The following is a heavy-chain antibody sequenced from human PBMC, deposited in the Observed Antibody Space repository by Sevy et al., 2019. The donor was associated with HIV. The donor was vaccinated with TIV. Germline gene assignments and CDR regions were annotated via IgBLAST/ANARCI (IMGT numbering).Heavy chain of an antibody. J-gene: IGHJ4*02. CDR3: ARDRRNYGGQYFDY. Sequence: GSLRLSCAASGFTFSDYYMSWIRQAPGKGLEWVAYMSSGTSYTNYADSVKGRFTISRDNGKNSLYLQMNSRRAEDTAVYYCARDRRNYGGQYFDYWGQGTLVTVSS. V-gene: IGHV3-11*06. CDR2: MSSGTSYT. D-gene: IGHD1-7*01. CDR1: GFTFSDYY.